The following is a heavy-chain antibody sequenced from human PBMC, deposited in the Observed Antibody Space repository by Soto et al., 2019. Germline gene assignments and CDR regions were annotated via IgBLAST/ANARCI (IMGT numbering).Heavy chain of an antibody. D-gene: IGHD4-17*01. J-gene: IGHJ4*02. V-gene: IGHV4-30-2*01. Sequence: QLQLQESGSRLVKFSETLSLTCGVSGDTISTGGYSWSWIRQPPGKALEWIGHTYHSGNPYYNPPLKSRVILSVDRSKDHSALKLSAVTAAAAAVYYCARDAYGEDVGHFDSCGEGTLVTVSS. CDR1: GDTISTGGYS. CDR3: ARDAYGEDVGHFDS. CDR2: TYHSGNP.